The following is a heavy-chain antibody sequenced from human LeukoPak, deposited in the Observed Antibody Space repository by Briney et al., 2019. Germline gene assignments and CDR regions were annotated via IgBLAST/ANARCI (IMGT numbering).Heavy chain of an antibody. V-gene: IGHV1-2*02. CDR2: INPDSGGT. J-gene: IGHJ5*02. CDR1: GYTFTGYY. CDR3: AREGCGGGSCNATIGWFDP. D-gene: IGHD2-15*01. Sequence: ASVKVSRKASGYTFTGYYIHWVRQAPGQGLEWMGWINPDSGGTRYAQKFQGRVTMTRDTSISTAYMGLSRLRSDDTAVYYCAREGCGGGSCNATIGWFDPWGQGTLVTVSS.